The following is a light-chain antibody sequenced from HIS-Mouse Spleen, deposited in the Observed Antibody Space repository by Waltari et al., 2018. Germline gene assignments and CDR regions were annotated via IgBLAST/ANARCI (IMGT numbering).Light chain of an antibody. CDR1: ALPKKY. J-gene: IGLJ2*01. CDR3: YSTDSSGNHRV. V-gene: IGLV3-10*01. Sequence: SYELTQPPSVSVSPGQTARITCSGDALPKKYAYWYQQKSGQAPVLVIYEDSKRPPGIPERFSGSSAGTMANLTISGAQVEDEADYYCYSTDSSGNHRVVGGGTKLTVL. CDR2: EDS.